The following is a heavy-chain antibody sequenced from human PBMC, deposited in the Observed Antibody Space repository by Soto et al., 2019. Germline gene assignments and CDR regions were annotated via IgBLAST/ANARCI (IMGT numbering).Heavy chain of an antibody. CDR3: ARIPPGWGGEQLVLDY. V-gene: IGHV3-74*01. CDR2: INSDGSTT. CDR1: GFTFSSFW. J-gene: IGHJ4*02. Sequence: EVQLVESGGGLVQPGGSLRLSCAASGFTFSSFWMHWVCQAPGKGLVWVSRINSDGSTTSYADSVKGRFTISRDNAKNTLYLQMNSLRAEDTAVYYCARIPPGWGGEQLVLDYWGQGTLVTVSS. D-gene: IGHD6-13*01.